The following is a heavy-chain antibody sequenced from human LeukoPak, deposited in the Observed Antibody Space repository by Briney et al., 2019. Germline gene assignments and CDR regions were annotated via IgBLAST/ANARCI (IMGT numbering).Heavy chain of an antibody. J-gene: IGHJ4*02. CDR1: GFTFSTYW. CDR3: ARSVYDSGGYYRVLDY. V-gene: IGHV3-7*01. Sequence: GGSLRLSCSASGFTFSTYWMSWVRQAPGKGLEWVANMKRDGSEIYYVDSVKGRFTISRDNAKNTLSLQMNSLRAEDTAAYYCARSVYDSGGYYRVLDYWGQGTLVTVSS. D-gene: IGHD3-22*01. CDR2: MKRDGSEI.